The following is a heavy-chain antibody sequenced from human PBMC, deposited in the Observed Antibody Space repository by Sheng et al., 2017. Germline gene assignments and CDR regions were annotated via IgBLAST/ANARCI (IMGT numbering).Heavy chain of an antibody. Sequence: VKLEESGGGLVQPGGSLRLSCAVSGFTFSSYEMNWVRQAPGKGLEWVAYISNSATTIFYADSVKGRFTISRDNAKDSLYLRMNSLRAEDTAVYYCARVACTNCFGWIDYWGQGTPVTVSS. J-gene: IGHJ4*02. V-gene: IGHV3-48*03. CDR1: GFTFSSYE. D-gene: IGHD2-8*01. CDR3: ARVACTNCFGWIDY. CDR2: ISNSATTI.